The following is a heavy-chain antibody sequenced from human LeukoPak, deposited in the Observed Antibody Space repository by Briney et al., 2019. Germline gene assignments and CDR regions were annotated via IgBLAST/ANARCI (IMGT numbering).Heavy chain of an antibody. D-gene: IGHD3-16*01. J-gene: IGHJ5*02. V-gene: IGHV1-18*01. Sequence: ASVKVSCKASGYTFSTYGINWVRQAPGQGLEWMGWISVYNGNTNYAQKLQGRVTMTIDTSTRTAYMELRSLRSDDTAVYYCARGNAWDRSRDWFDPWGQRTLVTVSS. CDR2: ISVYNGNT. CDR3: ARGNAWDRSRDWFDP. CDR1: GYTFSTYG.